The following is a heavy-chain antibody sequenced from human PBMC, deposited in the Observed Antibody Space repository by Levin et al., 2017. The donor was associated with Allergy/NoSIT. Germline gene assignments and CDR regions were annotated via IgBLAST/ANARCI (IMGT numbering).Heavy chain of an antibody. CDR3: ARGAYLPNSSGWYEGDETPSDY. CDR1: GYTFTSYD. CDR2: MNPNSGNT. Sequence: GASVKVSCKASGYTFTSYDINWVRQATGQGLEWMGWMNPNSGNTGYAQKFQGRVTMTRNTSISTAYMELSSLRSEDTAVYYCARGAYLPNSSGWYEGDETPSDYWGQGTLVTVSS. J-gene: IGHJ4*02. V-gene: IGHV1-8*01. D-gene: IGHD6-19*01.